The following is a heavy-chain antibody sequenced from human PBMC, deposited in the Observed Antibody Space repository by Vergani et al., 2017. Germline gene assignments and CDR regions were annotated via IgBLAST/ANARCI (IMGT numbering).Heavy chain of an antibody. CDR3: ARGSGWLAGNWFDP. D-gene: IGHD3-10*01. J-gene: IGHJ5*02. V-gene: IGHV4-59*01. CDR2: IYYSGST. CDR1: GGSISSYY. Sequence: QVQLQESGPGLVKPSETLSLTCTVSGGSISSYYWSWIRQPPGKGLEWIGYIYYSGSTNYNPSLKSRVTISVDTSKNQFSLKLSSVTAADTAVYYCARGSGWLAGNWFDPWGQGTLVTVSS.